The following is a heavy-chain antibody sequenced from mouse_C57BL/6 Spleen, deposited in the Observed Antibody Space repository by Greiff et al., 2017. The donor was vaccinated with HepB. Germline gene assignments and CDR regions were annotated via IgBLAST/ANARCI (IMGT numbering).Heavy chain of an antibody. D-gene: IGHD1-1*01. V-gene: IGHV1-7*01. CDR3: ARPTVVARGYFDV. CDR1: GYTFTSYW. CDR2: INPSSGYT. J-gene: IGHJ1*03. Sequence: QLQQSGAELAKPGASVKLSCKASGYTFTSYWMHWVKQRPGQGLEWIGYINPSSGYTKYNQKFKDKATLTADKSSSTAYMQLSSLTYEDSAVYYCARPTVVARGYFDVWGTGTTVTVSS.